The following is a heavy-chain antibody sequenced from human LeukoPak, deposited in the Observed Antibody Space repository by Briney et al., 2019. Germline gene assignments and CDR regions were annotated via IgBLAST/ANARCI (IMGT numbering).Heavy chain of an antibody. Sequence: SQTLSLTCTVSGGSISSGSYYWSWIRQPAGKGLERIGRIYTSGSTNYNPSLKSRVTISVDTSKNQFSLKLSSVTAADTAVYYCARDRYYYDSSGYDIWGQGTMVTVSS. CDR2: IYTSGST. J-gene: IGHJ3*02. V-gene: IGHV4-61*02. CDR3: ARDRYYYDSSGYDI. CDR1: GGSISSGSYY. D-gene: IGHD3-22*01.